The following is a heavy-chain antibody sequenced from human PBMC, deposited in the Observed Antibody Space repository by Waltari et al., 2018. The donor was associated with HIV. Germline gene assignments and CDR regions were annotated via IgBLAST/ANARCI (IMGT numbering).Heavy chain of an antibody. J-gene: IGHJ4*02. CDR3: ARAVYYDSSGYHYYFDY. CDR2: INHSGST. V-gene: IGHV4-34*01. CDR1: GGSFSTYY. D-gene: IGHD3-22*01. Sequence: QVQLQQWGAGLLKPSETLSLTCAVYGGSFSTYYWRWIGQPPGKGLEWIGEINHSGSTNYNPSLKSRVTLSVDTSKNQFSLKLSSVTAADTAVYYCARAVYYDSSGYHYYFDYWGQGTLVTVSS.